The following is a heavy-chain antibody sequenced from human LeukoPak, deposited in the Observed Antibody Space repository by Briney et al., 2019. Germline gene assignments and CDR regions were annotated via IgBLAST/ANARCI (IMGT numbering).Heavy chain of an antibody. CDR2: IYYSGST. V-gene: IGHV4-39*07. CDR1: GGSISIYHDL. D-gene: IGHD2-15*01. Sequence: ETLTLTCTVSGGSISIYHDLGARICQPPGKVLVWIWSIYYSGSTYYITALKSRVTISLDTSKNQFSLKLSSVTAADTAVYYCARPGIRYCSGGACSNDGSDYWSQATLVTVPS. J-gene: IGHJ4*02. CDR3: ARPGIRYCSGGACSNDGSDY.